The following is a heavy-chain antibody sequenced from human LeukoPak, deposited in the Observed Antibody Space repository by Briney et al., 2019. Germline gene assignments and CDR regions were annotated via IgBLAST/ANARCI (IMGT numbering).Heavy chain of an antibody. D-gene: IGHD6-13*01. CDR1: GYSFTTDW. CDR2: IYPDDSDT. J-gene: IGHJ3*02. V-gene: IGHV5-51*01. Sequence: GESLKISFKGSGYSFTTDWIGWVRRMPGKGLEGMGIIYPDDSDTNYSPSFRGQVTMSVDKSITTAFLQWSSLKASDTAMYYCARQAYSSSFDAFDIWGQGTMVIVSS. CDR3: ARQAYSSSFDAFDI.